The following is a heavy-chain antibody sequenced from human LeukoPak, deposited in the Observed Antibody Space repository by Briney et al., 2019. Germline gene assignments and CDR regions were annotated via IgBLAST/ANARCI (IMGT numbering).Heavy chain of an antibody. Sequence: PSETLSLTCTVSGGSISNYYWSWIRQPAGKGLEWIGRIFSSGSTNYNPSLKSRVTMSVDTSKNQFSLKLSSVTAADTAEYFCARESRRNYCNEYWGQGTLVTVSS. D-gene: IGHD3-10*01. J-gene: IGHJ4*02. CDR3: ARESRRNYCNEY. CDR1: GGSISNYY. CDR2: IFSSGST. V-gene: IGHV4-4*07.